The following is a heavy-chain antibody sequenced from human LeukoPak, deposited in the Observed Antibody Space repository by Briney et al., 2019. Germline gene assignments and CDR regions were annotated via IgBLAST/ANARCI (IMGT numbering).Heavy chain of an antibody. CDR1: GIPFRAFF. Sequence: GGSLRLSCEGSGIPFRAFFMNWVRLVPGKGLEWVANINEYGNDKRYVDSVKGRFTTSRDNAKNTLYLQMDSLRAEDTAVYYCMSWGGGTNFWGQGSLVIVSA. J-gene: IGHJ4*02. CDR2: INEYGNDK. CDR3: MSWGGGTNF. V-gene: IGHV3-7*01. D-gene: IGHD2-21*01.